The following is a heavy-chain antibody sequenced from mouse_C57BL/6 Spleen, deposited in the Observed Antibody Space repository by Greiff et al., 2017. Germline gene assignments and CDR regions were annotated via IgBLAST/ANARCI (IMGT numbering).Heavy chain of an antibody. Sequence: QVQLQQPGAELVKPGASVKMSCKASGYTFTSYWITWVKQRPGQGLEWIGDIYPGSGSTNYNEKFKSKATLTVDTSSSTAYMQLSSLTSEYSAVYYGARVDILIYDGYDFDYWGQGTTLTVSS. V-gene: IGHV1-55*01. CDR3: ARVDILIYDGYDFDY. CDR2: IYPGSGST. J-gene: IGHJ2*01. CDR1: GYTFTSYW. D-gene: IGHD2-3*01.